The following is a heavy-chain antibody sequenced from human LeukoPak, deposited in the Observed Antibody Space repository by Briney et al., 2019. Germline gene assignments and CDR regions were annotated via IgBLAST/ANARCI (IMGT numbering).Heavy chain of an antibody. CDR1: GYTFTSYY. Sequence: ASVKVSSKASGYTFTSYYMHWVRQAPGQGLEWMGIINPSGGSTSYAQKFQGRVTMTRDTSTSTVYMELSSLRSEDTAVYYCARDRYGVPAAMTSRAFDIWGQGTMVTVSS. D-gene: IGHD2-2*01. J-gene: IGHJ3*02. CDR3: ARDRYGVPAAMTSRAFDI. CDR2: INPSGGST. V-gene: IGHV1-46*01.